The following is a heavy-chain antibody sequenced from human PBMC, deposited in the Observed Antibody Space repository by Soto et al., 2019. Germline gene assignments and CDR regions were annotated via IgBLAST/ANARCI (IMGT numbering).Heavy chain of an antibody. D-gene: IGHD2-2*01. CDR1: GFTFSSYG. CDR3: ASEDIVLVPAAMPMDV. CDR2: ISYDGSNK. V-gene: IGHV3-30*19. J-gene: IGHJ6*02. Sequence: GGSLRLSCAASGFTFSSYGIHWVRQAAGKGLEWVAVISYDGSNKYYADSVKGRFTISRDNSKNTLYLQMNSLRAEDTAVYYCASEDIVLVPAAMPMDVWGQGTTVTVSS.